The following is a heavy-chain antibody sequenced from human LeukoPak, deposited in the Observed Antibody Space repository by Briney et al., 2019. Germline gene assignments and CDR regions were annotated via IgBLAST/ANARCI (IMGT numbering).Heavy chain of an antibody. CDR3: ARDSSAFASWFDP. CDR1: GGSISSYY. V-gene: IGHV4-59*01. J-gene: IGHJ5*02. D-gene: IGHD6-19*01. Sequence: SETLSLTCTVSGGSISSYYWSWIRQPPGKGLEWIGYIYYSGNTNYNPSLKSRVTISVDTSKNQFSLKLTSVTAADTAVYYCARDSSAFASWFDPWGQGTLVTVSS. CDR2: IYYSGNT.